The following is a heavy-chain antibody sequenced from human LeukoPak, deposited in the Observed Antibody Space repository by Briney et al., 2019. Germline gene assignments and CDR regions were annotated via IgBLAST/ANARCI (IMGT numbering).Heavy chain of an antibody. Sequence: GGSLRLSCAASGFTFSRFSMTWVRQAPGKGLEWVSSIGDNTYYADSVKGRFIISRDNSKNPLYLQMNSLRADDTAVYYCVKRGEEGSWGQGTLVIVS. D-gene: IGHD4-17*01. V-gene: IGHV3-23*01. CDR1: GFTFSRFS. J-gene: IGHJ5*02. CDR3: VKRGEEGS. CDR2: IGDNT.